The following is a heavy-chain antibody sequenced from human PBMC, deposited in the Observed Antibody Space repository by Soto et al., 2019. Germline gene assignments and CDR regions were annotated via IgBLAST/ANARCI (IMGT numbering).Heavy chain of an antibody. D-gene: IGHD3-22*01. Sequence: GGSLRLSCAASGFTFSSYAMHWFRQAPGKGLEWVAVISYDGSNKYHADSVKGRLTISRDNSKNTLYLQMNSLRAEDTAVYYCARGYYDSSGYYDTPPEYFDYWGQGTLVTVSS. CDR2: ISYDGSNK. CDR3: ARGYYDSSGYYDTPPEYFDY. J-gene: IGHJ4*02. CDR1: GFTFSSYA. V-gene: IGHV3-30-3*01.